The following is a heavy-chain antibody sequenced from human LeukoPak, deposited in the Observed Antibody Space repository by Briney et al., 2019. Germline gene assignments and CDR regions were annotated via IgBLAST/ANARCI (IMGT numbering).Heavy chain of an antibody. Sequence: ASVKVSCKASGYTFTSYGISWVRQAPGQGLEWMGWISAYNGNTNYAQKLQGRVTMTTDTSTSTAYMELRSLRSDDTAVYYCARFVGYGSGSYYSSRIRNYFDYWGQGTLVTVSS. CDR1: GYTFTSYG. J-gene: IGHJ4*02. CDR3: ARFVGYGSGSYYSSRIRNYFDY. CDR2: ISAYNGNT. V-gene: IGHV1-18*01. D-gene: IGHD3-10*01.